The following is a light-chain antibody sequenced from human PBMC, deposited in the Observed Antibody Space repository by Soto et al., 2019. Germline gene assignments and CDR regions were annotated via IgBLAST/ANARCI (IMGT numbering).Light chain of an antibody. J-gene: IGLJ1*01. CDR1: SSDVGGYNY. CDR3: AAWDYSLTGYV. CDR2: EVS. Sequence: QSALTQPPSASGSPGQSVTISCTGTSSDVGGYNYVSWYQQHPGKAPKLMIYEVSKRPSGVPDRFSGSKSGNTASLTVSGLQAEDEADYYCAAWDYSLTGYVFVTGTKVTVL. V-gene: IGLV2-8*01.